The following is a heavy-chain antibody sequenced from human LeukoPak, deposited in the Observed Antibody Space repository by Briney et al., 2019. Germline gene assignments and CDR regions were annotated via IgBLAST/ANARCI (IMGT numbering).Heavy chain of an antibody. D-gene: IGHD3-22*01. CDR1: GGSVSSGSYY. J-gene: IGHJ4*02. CDR3: ARSRGYYYDSSGYQHDY. CDR2: IYYSGST. V-gene: IGHV4-61*01. Sequence: PSETLSLTCTVSGGSVSSGSYYWSWIRQPPGKGLEWIGYIYYSGSTNYNPSLKSRVTISVDTSKNQFSLKLSSVTAADTALYYCARSRGYYYDSSGYQHDYWGQGTLVTVSS.